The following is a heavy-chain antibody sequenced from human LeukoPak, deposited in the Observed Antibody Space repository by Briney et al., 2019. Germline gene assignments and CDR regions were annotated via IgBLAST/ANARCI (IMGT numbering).Heavy chain of an antibody. J-gene: IGHJ4*02. CDR3: ARVPSVINFFYFDY. D-gene: IGHD2/OR15-2a*01. CDR1: GGSISSSSYY. Sequence: TSSETLSLTCTVSGGSISSSSYYWGWIRQPPGKGLEWIGSIYYSGSTYYNPSLKSRVTISVDTSKNQFSLKLSSVTAADTAVYYCARVPSVINFFYFDYWGQGTLVTVSS. CDR2: IYYSGST. V-gene: IGHV4-39*07.